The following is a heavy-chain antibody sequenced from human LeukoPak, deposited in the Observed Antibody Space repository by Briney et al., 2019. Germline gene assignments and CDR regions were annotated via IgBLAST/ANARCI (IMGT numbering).Heavy chain of an antibody. CDR1: GGSLSGYY. V-gene: IGHV4-34*01. D-gene: IGHD5-18*01. Sequence: SETLSLTCAVYGGSLSGYYWSWIRQPPGKGLEWIGEINHSGSTNYNPSLKSRVTISVDTSKNQFSLKLSSVTAADTAVYYCARGRDTAMVDYWGQGTLVTVSS. J-gene: IGHJ4*02. CDR3: ARGRDTAMVDY. CDR2: INHSGST.